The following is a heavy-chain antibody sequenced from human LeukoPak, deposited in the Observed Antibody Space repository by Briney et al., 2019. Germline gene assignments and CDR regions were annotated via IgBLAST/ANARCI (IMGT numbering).Heavy chain of an antibody. Sequence: SQTLSLTCTVSGGSSSSGTYYWSWIRQPAGKGLEWIGRFYTSGSTNYNPSLKSRVTISVDTSKNQFSLKLSSVTAADPAVYYCARGRDGYNFLNRGEYYYFDYWGQGTLVTVSS. J-gene: IGHJ4*02. CDR3: ARGRDGYNFLNRGEYYYFDY. D-gene: IGHD5-24*01. V-gene: IGHV4-61*02. CDR2: FYTSGST. CDR1: GGSSSSGTYY.